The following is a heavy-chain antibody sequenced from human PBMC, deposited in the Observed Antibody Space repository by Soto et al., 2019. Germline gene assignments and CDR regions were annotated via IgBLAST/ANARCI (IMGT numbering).Heavy chain of an antibody. Sequence: PGGSLRLSCAASGFTFSSYGMHWVRQAPGKGLEWVAVISYDGSNKYYADSVKGRFTISRDNSKNTLYLQMNSLRAEDTAVYYCAKDRAVHRNPADYYYYGMDVWGQGTTVTVSS. CDR1: GFTFSSYG. CDR3: AKDRAVHRNPADYYYYGMDV. D-gene: IGHD3-10*01. V-gene: IGHV3-30*18. J-gene: IGHJ6*02. CDR2: ISYDGSNK.